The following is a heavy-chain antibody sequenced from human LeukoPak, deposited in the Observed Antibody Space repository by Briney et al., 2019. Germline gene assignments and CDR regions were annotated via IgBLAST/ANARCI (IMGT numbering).Heavy chain of an antibody. D-gene: IGHD6-13*01. CDR1: GFTFSSYG. Sequence: GRSLRLSCAASGFTFSSYGMHWVRQAPGKGLEWVAVISYDGSNKYYADSVKGRFTISRDNSKNTLYLQMNSPRAEDTAVYYCAKEGIARCFDYWGQGTLVTVSS. CDR3: AKEGIARCFDY. CDR2: ISYDGSNK. V-gene: IGHV3-30*18. J-gene: IGHJ4*02.